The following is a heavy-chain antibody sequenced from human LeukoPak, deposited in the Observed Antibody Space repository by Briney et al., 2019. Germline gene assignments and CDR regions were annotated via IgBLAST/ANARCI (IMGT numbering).Heavy chain of an antibody. CDR1: GFTFSSYA. D-gene: IGHD6-19*01. Sequence: GGSLRLSCAASGFTFSSYAMSWVRQAPGKGLEWVSAISGSGGSTYYADSVKGRFTISRDNSKNTLYLQMNSLRAEDTAVYYCAKDRTPRYSGGWVGVPGYWGQGTLVTVSS. CDR3: AKDRTPRYSGGWVGVPGY. CDR2: ISGSGGST. J-gene: IGHJ4*02. V-gene: IGHV3-23*01.